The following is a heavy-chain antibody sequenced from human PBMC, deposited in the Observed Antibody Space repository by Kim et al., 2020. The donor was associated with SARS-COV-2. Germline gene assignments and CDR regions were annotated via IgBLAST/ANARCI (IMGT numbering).Heavy chain of an antibody. CDR1: GYSFTSYW. Sequence: GESLKISCKGSGYSFTSYWISWVRQMPGKGLEWMGRIDPSDSYTNYSPSFQGHVTISADKSISTAYLQWSSLKASDTAMYYCARSGSEYYYDSSGPYGMDVWGQGTTVTVSS. CDR2: IDPSDSYT. D-gene: IGHD3-22*01. J-gene: IGHJ6*02. CDR3: ARSGSEYYYDSSGPYGMDV. V-gene: IGHV5-10-1*01.